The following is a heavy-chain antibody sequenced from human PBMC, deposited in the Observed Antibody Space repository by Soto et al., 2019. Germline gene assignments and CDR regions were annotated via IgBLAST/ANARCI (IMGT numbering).Heavy chain of an antibody. CDR1: GFTFSSYG. V-gene: IGHV3-30*03. CDR2: ISKDGNVK. CDR3: EVASGY. J-gene: IGHJ4*02. Sequence: GGSLRLSCAASGFTFSSYGMHWVRQAPGKGLEWVAVISKDGNVKYYAESVKGRFTISRDNSKNTLYLQMNSLGAEDTAAYSGEVASGYWGQGTLVTVSS. D-gene: IGHD2-21*01.